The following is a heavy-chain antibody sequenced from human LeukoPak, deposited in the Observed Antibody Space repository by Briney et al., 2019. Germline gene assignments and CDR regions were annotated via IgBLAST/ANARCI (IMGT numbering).Heavy chain of an antibody. J-gene: IGHJ6*02. V-gene: IGHV3-30*18. Sequence: GRSLRLSCAASGFTFSSYGMYWVRQAPGKGLEWVAVISYDGSKKYYADSVKGRFTISRDNSKNTPYLQMNSLRAEDTAVYYCAKGGSSFSGYYYGMDVWGQGTTVTVSS. CDR1: GFTFSSYG. CDR3: AKGGSSFSGYYYGMDV. D-gene: IGHD3-10*01. CDR2: ISYDGSKK.